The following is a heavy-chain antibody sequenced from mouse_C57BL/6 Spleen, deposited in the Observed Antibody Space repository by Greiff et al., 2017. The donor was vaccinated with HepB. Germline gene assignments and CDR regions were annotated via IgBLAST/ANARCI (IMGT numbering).Heavy chain of an antibody. CDR1: GFTFSDYG. D-gene: IGHD2-5*01. V-gene: IGHV5-17*01. Sequence: DVMLVESGGGLVKPGGSLKLSCAASGFTFSDYGMHWVRQAPEKGLEWVAYISSGSSTIYYADTVKGRFTISRDNAKNTLFLQMTSLRSEDTAMYYCARGSNYEAMDYWGQGTSVTVSS. J-gene: IGHJ4*01. CDR2: ISSGSSTI. CDR3: ARGSNYEAMDY.